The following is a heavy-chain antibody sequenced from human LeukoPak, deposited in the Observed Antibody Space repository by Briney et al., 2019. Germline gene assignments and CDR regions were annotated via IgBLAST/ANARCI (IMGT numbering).Heavy chain of an antibody. D-gene: IGHD2-2*01. CDR3: ARLIRERYCSSTSCYYFDY. CDR1: GGSISSGGYY. CDR2: IYHSGST. V-gene: IGHV4-30-2*01. Sequence: PSETLSLTCTVSGGSISSGGYYWSWIRQPPGKGLEWIGYIYHSGSTYYNPSLKSRVTISVDRSKNQFSLKLSSVTAADTAVYYCARLIRERYCSSTSCYYFDYWGQGTLVTVSS. J-gene: IGHJ4*02.